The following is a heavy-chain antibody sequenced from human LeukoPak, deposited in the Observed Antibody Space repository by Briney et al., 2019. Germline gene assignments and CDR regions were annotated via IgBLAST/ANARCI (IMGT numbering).Heavy chain of an antibody. V-gene: IGHV1-18*01. J-gene: IGHJ5*02. CDR3: ARSLTRGYYYDSSGYYNWFDP. D-gene: IGHD3-22*01. CDR1: GYTFTSYG. CDR2: ISAYNGNT. Sequence: ASVKVSCKASGYTFTSYGISWVRQAPGQGLEWMGWISAYNGNTNYAQKLQGRVTMTTDTPTSTAYMELRSLRSDDTAVYYCARSLTRGYYYDSSGYYNWFDPWGQGTLVTVSS.